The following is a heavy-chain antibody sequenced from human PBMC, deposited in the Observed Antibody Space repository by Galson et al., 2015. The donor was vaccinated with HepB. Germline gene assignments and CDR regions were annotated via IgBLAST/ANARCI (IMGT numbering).Heavy chain of an antibody. CDR1: GFTFSSYA. V-gene: IGHV3-64D*06. J-gene: IGHJ4*02. D-gene: IGHD5-24*01. Sequence: SLRLSCAASGFTFSSYAMHWVRQAPGKGLEYVSAISSNGGSTYYADSVKGRFTISRDNSKNTLYLQMSSLRAEDTAVYYCVKEPSRDGYNSRFDYWGRGTLVTVSS. CDR3: VKEPSRDGYNSRFDY. CDR2: ISSNGGST.